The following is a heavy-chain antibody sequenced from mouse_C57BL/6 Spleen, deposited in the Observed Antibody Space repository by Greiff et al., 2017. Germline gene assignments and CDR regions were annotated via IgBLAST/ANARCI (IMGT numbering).Heavy chain of an antibody. J-gene: IGHJ2*01. D-gene: IGHD1-1*01. CDR1: GFTFSSFG. CDR3: ARTITTVVAPSYFDY. CDR2: ISSGGSYT. Sequence: EVQLVESGGDLVKPGGSLKLSCAASGFTFSSFGMSWVRQTPDKRLEWVATISSGGSYTYYPDSVKGRFTISRDNAKNTLYLQMSSLKSEDTAMYYCARTITTVVAPSYFDYWGQGTTLTVSS. V-gene: IGHV5-6*01.